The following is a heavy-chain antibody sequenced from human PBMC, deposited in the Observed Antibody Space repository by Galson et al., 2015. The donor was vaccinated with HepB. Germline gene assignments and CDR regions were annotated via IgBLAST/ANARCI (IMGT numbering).Heavy chain of an antibody. CDR1: GYSFTNYG. V-gene: IGHV1-18*01. Sequence: SVKVSCKASGYSFTNYGLSWIRQAPGPGLEWMGWFSGYDGSTNYAQKFQGRVTMTAETSTGTAYLELKNLRSDDTALYYCARDSRLELRLNNYFSYGMDVWGQGTAVTVSS. D-gene: IGHD2/OR15-2a*01. CDR3: ARDSRLELRLNNYFSYGMDV. CDR2: FSGYDGST. J-gene: IGHJ6*02.